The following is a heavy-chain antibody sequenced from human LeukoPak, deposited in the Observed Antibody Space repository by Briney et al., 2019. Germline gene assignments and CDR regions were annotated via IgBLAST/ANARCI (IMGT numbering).Heavy chain of an antibody. CDR3: ARRLYSSGHDAFDI. CDR1: GGSFSDYY. D-gene: IGHD6-19*01. V-gene: IGHV4-34*01. J-gene: IGHJ3*02. CDR2: ITHSGST. Sequence: SEALSLTCAVYGGSFSDYYWIWIRQSPGKGLGWIGEITHSGSTNYNPSLKSRVTISVDTSNNQFSLRLSSVTAADTAVYYCARRLYSSGHDAFDIWGQGTMVTVSS.